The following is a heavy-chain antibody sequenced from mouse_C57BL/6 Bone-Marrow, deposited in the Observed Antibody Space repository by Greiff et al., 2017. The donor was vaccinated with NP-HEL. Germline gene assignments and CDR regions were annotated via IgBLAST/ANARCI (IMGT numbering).Heavy chain of an antibody. V-gene: IGHV5-15*01. CDR2: ISTLAYSI. J-gene: IGHJ4*01. Sequence: EVKLVESGGGLVQPGGSLKLSCAASGFTFSDYGMAWVRQAPRKGPEWVAFISTLAYSIYYADTVKGRFTISREKAKNTLYLEMSSLRSEDTAMYDCARHSLCYAMDYWGQGTSVTVSS. CDR3: ARHSLCYAMDY. D-gene: IGHD1-1*02. CDR1: GFTFSDYG.